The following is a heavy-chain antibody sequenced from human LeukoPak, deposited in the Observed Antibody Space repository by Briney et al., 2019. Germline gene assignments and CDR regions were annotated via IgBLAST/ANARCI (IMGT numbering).Heavy chain of an antibody. J-gene: IGHJ6*03. CDR2: ISSSSSSI. D-gene: IGHD1-14*01. CDR3: ASAGGGVSYYYYMDV. CDR1: GFTFSIYS. Sequence: GGSLRLACVASGFTFSIYSMNWVRHAPGKGLEWVSSISSSSSSIYYADSVKGRFTISRDNAKNSLYLQMNSLRAEDTAVYYCASAGGGVSYYYYMDVWGKGTTVTVSS. V-gene: IGHV3-21*01.